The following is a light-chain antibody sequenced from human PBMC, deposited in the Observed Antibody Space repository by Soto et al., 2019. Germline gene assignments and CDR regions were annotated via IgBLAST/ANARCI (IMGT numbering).Light chain of an antibody. V-gene: IGKV1-33*01. Sequence: DIPMTQSPSSLSASVGDRVTITCQASQDISNYFNWYQQKPGKAPKLLIYDASNLETGVPSRFSGSRSGTDFTFTISNLQPEDIATYYCQQYDNLPSITFGQGTRLEIK. CDR2: DAS. CDR1: QDISNY. CDR3: QQYDNLPSIT. J-gene: IGKJ5*01.